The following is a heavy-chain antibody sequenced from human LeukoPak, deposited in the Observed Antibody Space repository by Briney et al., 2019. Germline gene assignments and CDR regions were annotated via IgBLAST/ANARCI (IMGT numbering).Heavy chain of an antibody. CDR2: IYHSGST. V-gene: IGHV4-30-2*01. D-gene: IGHD3-9*01. Sequence: SETLSLTCAVSGGSISSGGYSWSWIRQPPGKGLEWIGYIYHSGSTYYNPSLKSRVTISIDRSKNQFSLKLSSVTAADTAVYYCARGLDILTGSLLLEDAFDIWGQGTMVTVSS. CDR3: ARGLDILTGSLLLEDAFDI. CDR1: GGSISSGGYS. J-gene: IGHJ3*02.